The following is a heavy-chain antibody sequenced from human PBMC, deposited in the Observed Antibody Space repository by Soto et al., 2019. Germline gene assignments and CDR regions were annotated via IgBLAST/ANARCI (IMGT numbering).Heavy chain of an antibody. CDR2: MYSSEIT. Sequence: PSETLSLTCTVSGGSISSYYWSWIRQSPGKGLECIGYMYSSEITNYNPSLKSRVTISIDMSKNLFSLKLTSVSAVDAAIYYCTYQGDFYDRLDSWGQGTLVTVSS. CDR1: GGSISSYY. D-gene: IGHD3-22*01. V-gene: IGHV4-59*01. CDR3: TYQGDFYDRLDS. J-gene: IGHJ4*02.